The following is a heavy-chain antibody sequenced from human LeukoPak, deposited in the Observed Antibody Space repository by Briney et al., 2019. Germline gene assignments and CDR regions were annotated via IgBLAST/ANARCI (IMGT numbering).Heavy chain of an antibody. CDR2: IYYSGST. J-gene: IGHJ5*02. CDR1: GGSISSYY. Sequence: SETLSLTCTVSGGSISSYYWNWIRQPPGKGLEWIGYIYYSGSTNYNPSLKSRVTISVDTSKNQFSLKLSSVTAADTAVYYCARGPTPKILYSGYDLNWFDPWGQGALVTVSS. CDR3: ARGPTPKILYSGYDLNWFDP. V-gene: IGHV4-59*01. D-gene: IGHD5-12*01.